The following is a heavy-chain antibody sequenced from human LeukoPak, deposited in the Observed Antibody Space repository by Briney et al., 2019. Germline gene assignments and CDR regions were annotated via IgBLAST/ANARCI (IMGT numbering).Heavy chain of an antibody. CDR1: GFTFSSYS. Sequence: GGSLRLSCAASGFTFSSYSMNWVRQAPGKGLEWVSSISSSSSYIYYADSVKGRFTISRDNAKNSLYLQMSRLRAEDTAVYYCAKEGYYEYVWGSYREGFDYWGQGTLVTVSS. CDR3: AKEGYYEYVWGSYREGFDY. V-gene: IGHV3-21*01. CDR2: ISSSSSYI. D-gene: IGHD3-16*02. J-gene: IGHJ4*02.